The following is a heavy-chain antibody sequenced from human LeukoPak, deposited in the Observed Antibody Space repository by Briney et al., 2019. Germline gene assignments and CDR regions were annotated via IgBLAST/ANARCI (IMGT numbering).Heavy chain of an antibody. CDR1: GGSISSGGYY. Sequence: PSETLSLTCTVSGGSISSGGYYWSWIRQPPGKGLEWIGGIYHSGSTYYNPSLKSRVTISVDTSKNQFSLKLSSVTAADTAVYYCARAHLTGYSPSFDYWGQGTLVTVSP. CDR3: ARAHLTGYSPSFDY. J-gene: IGHJ4*02. D-gene: IGHD3-9*01. V-gene: IGHV4-39*07. CDR2: IYHSGST.